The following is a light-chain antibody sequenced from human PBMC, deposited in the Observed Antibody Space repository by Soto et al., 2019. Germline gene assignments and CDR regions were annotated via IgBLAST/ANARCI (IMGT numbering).Light chain of an antibody. J-gene: IGKJ2*02. Sequence: DIQMTQSPSSLSASVGDRVTITCQARQDISNYLNWYQQKPGKAPKLLIYDASNLETGVPSRFSGSGSETDFTFTISSLQPEDIATYYCQQYDNLLCTFGQGTKLEIK. V-gene: IGKV1-33*01. CDR1: QDISNY. CDR2: DAS. CDR3: QQYDNLLCT.